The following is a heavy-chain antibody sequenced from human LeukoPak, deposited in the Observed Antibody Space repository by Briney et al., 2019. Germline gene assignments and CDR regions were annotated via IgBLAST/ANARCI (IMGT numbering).Heavy chain of an antibody. CDR3: ARGAPNYYYYYMDV. CDR1: GFTFSSYS. J-gene: IGHJ6*03. CDR2: IKQDGSEI. V-gene: IGHV3-7*01. Sequence: GGSLRLSCAASGFTFSSYSMNWVRQAPGKGLEWVANIKQDGSEIYYVDSVKGRFTISRDNAKSSLSLQMNSLTAEDAAVYYCARGAPNYYYYYMDVWGKGTTVTVSS.